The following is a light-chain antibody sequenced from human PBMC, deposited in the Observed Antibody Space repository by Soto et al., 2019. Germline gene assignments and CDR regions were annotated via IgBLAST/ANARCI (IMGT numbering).Light chain of an antibody. CDR1: QSISSW. Sequence: DIQMTQSPSTLSASVGDRVTITCRASQSISSWLAWYQQKPGKAPKLLIYKSSSLESVVPSRFRGSGSGTEFTLTISRLQPDDFANYYCQQYNSYWTFGQGTKVEIK. J-gene: IGKJ1*01. CDR2: KSS. CDR3: QQYNSYWT. V-gene: IGKV1-5*03.